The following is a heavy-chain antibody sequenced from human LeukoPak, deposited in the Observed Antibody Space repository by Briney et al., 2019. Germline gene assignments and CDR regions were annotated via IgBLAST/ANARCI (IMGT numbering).Heavy chain of an antibody. J-gene: IGHJ6*02. CDR1: GFALKSYS. V-gene: IGHV3-21*01. D-gene: IGHD3-9*01. Sequence: GGSLRLSCAGSGFALKSYSLSWVRQAPGKGLEWVSSISSTSAYIYYADSVKGRSTISRDNVDNVVYLQMNSLRAEDTAVYYCARDKGDILTGTRLGGYGMDVWGQGTTVTVSS. CDR3: ARDKGDILTGTRLGGYGMDV. CDR2: ISSTSAYI.